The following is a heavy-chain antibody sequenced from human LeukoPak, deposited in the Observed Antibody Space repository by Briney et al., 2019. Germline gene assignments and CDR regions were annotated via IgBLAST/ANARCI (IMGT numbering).Heavy chain of an antibody. CDR3: AREDILTGYYY. CDR2: ISSSSSYI. V-gene: IGHV3-21*01. Sequence: GGSLRLSCAASGFTFSSYSMNWVRQAPGKGLERVSSISSSSSYIYYADSVKGRYTNSRDNAKNSLYLQMNSLRAEDTAVYYCAREDILTGYYYWGQGTLVTVSS. CDR1: GFTFSSYS. D-gene: IGHD3-9*01. J-gene: IGHJ4*02.